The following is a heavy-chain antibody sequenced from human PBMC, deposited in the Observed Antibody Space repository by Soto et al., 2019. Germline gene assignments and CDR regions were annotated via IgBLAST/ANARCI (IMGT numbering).Heavy chain of an antibody. CDR3: ARRGADDPFDY. D-gene: IGHD3-3*01. J-gene: IGHJ4*02. Sequence: QLQLQESGPGLVKPSETLSLTCTVSGGSISSSSYYWGWIRQPPGKGLEWIGSIYYSGSTYYNPSLKSRVTISVDTSKNQFSLKLSSVTAADTAVYYCARRGADDPFDYWGQGTLVTVSS. CDR1: GGSISSSSYY. V-gene: IGHV4-39*01. CDR2: IYYSGST.